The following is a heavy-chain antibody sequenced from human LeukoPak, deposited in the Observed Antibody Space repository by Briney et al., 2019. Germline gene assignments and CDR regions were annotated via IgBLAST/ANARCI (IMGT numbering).Heavy chain of an antibody. V-gene: IGHV3-64*01. CDR2: ISSNGGST. Sequence: GGSLRLSCAASGFTFSCYAMHWVRQAPGKGLEYVSAISSNGGSTYYANSVKGRFTISRDNSKNTLYLQMGSLRAEDMAVYYCARSYGDRVYFDYWGQGTLVTVSS. CDR1: GFTFSCYA. J-gene: IGHJ4*02. CDR3: ARSYGDRVYFDY. D-gene: IGHD4-17*01.